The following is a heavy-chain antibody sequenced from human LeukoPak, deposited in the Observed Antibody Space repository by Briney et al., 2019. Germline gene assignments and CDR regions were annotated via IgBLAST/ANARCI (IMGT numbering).Heavy chain of an antibody. CDR2: FDPEDGET. CDR1: GYTLTELS. CDR3: ARAAVAAAGYDY. D-gene: IGHD6-13*01. V-gene: IGHV1-24*01. J-gene: IGHJ4*02. Sequence: ASVKVSCKVSGYTLTELSMHWVRQAPGKGLEWMGGFDPEDGETIYAQKFQGRVTMTGDTSTSTVYMELSSLRSEDTAVYYCARAAVAAAGYDYWGQGTLVTVSS.